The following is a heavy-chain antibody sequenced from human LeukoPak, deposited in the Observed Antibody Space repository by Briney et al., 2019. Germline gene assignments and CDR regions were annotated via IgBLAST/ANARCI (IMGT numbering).Heavy chain of an antibody. Sequence: SETLSLTHSVSGASIRSVGKYWGCIRQFPGKDLEWLGYVFTTGNTKYNPSLGSRLTITVDTSKNQLSQEMRSLTAADTAVYFCARDFGSGSFYLRSFFYWGRGTRVTVSS. CDR2: VFTTGNT. CDR3: ARDFGSGSFYLRSFFY. J-gene: IGHJ4*02. D-gene: IGHD3-10*01. CDR1: GASIRSVGKY. V-gene: IGHV4-31*03.